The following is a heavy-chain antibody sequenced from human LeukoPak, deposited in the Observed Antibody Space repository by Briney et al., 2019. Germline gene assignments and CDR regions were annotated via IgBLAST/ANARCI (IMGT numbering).Heavy chain of an antibody. Sequence: SQTLSLTCAVSGGSISSGGYSWSWIRQPPGKGLEWIGYIYHSGSTYYNPSLKSRVTISVDTSKNQFSLKLSSVTAADTAVYYCARDPGYSCGHGWWFDPWGQGTLVTVSS. CDR2: IYHSGST. CDR3: ARDPGYSCGHGWWFDP. J-gene: IGHJ5*02. D-gene: IGHD5-18*01. CDR1: GGSISSGGYS. V-gene: IGHV4-30-2*01.